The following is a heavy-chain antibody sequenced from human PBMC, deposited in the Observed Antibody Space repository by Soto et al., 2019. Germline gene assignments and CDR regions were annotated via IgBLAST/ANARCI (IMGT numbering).Heavy chain of an antibody. Sequence: ASVKVSCKASGYIFTSFGLAWVRQAPGQGLEWVGWVGPFSGHTRSAQKFQDRVTLTTDASTRTAFMELRSLKSEDTAVYYCARDPSNSGYDFYFDSWGQGTVVTVSS. CDR2: VGPFSGHT. CDR1: GYIFTSFG. D-gene: IGHD5-12*01. V-gene: IGHV1-18*04. J-gene: IGHJ4*02. CDR3: ARDPSNSGYDFYFDS.